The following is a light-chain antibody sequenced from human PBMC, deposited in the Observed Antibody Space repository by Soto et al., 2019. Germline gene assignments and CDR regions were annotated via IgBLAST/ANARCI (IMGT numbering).Light chain of an antibody. CDR2: KAS. CDR1: QSINTW. Sequence: DIQMTQSPSTLSASIGDRVTITCRASQSINTWLAWYQQKPGKAPKLLIYKASTLESGVPSRFSGSGSGTEFTITIGCLQLDDFATYYCQHYNSYSEFTFGPGTKVDIK. J-gene: IGKJ3*01. CDR3: QHYNSYSEFT. V-gene: IGKV1-5*03.